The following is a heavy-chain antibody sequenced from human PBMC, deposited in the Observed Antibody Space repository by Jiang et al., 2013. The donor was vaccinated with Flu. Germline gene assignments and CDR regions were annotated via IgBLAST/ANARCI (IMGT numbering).Heavy chain of an antibody. V-gene: IGHV3-33*01. Sequence: VQLLESGGGVVQPGRSLRLSCAASGFTFSSYGMHWVRQAPGKGLEWVAVIWYDGSNKYYADSVKGRFTISRDNSKNTLYLQMNSLRAEDTAVYYCARDLYYYDSSGSDAFDIWGQGTMVTVSS. CDR3: ARDLYYYDSSGSDAFDI. CDR1: GFTFSSYG. CDR2: IWYDGSNK. J-gene: IGHJ3*02. D-gene: IGHD3-22*01.